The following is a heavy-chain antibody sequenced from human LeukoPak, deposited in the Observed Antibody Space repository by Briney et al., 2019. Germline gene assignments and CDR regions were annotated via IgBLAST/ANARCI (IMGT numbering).Heavy chain of an antibody. CDR2: IYYSGST. J-gene: IGHJ4*02. CDR1: GGSISSGDYY. D-gene: IGHD6-6*01. V-gene: IGHV4-30-4*01. Sequence: PSETLSLTCTVSGGSISSGDYYWSWIRQPPGKGLEWIGYIYYSGSTYYNPSLKSRVTISVDTSKNQFSLKLSSVTAADTAVYYCASLENGALVPYWGQGTLVTVSS. CDR3: ASLENGALVPY.